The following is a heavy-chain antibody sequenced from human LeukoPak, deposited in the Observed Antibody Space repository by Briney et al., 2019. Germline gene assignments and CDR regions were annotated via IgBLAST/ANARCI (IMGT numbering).Heavy chain of an antibody. J-gene: IGHJ4*02. Sequence: GRSLRLSCAASGFTFSGYAMYWVRQAPGKGLEWVAVISSDGNNKYYADSVKGRFTISRDNSKNTLYLQMNSLRAEDTAVYYCASDFRSYNIRWCLDYWGQGTLVTVSS. V-gene: IGHV3-30-3*01. CDR1: GFTFSGYA. D-gene: IGHD2-8*02. CDR3: ASDFRSYNIRWCLDY. CDR2: ISSDGNNK.